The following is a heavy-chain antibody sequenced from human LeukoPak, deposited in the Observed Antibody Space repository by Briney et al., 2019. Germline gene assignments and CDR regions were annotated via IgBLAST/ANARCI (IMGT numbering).Heavy chain of an antibody. D-gene: IGHD2-8*02. V-gene: IGHV3-15*01. Sequence: GGSLRLSCKISGYKFINAYMNWVRQAPGKGLEWVGRIKSNRDGGTTDYAAPVKGRFTISRDDSKNTLYLQMNGLKTEDTAAYYCTTDRQWCTYNWGQGTLVTVSS. CDR2: IKSNRDGGTT. CDR3: TTDRQWCTYN. J-gene: IGHJ4*02. CDR1: GYKFINAY.